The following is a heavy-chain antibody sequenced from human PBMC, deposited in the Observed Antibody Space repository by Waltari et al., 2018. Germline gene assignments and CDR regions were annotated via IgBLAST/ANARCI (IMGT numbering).Heavy chain of an antibody. CDR3: ARLAPRTYRSPIPGRHYYYGMDV. CDR1: GFRFSNYW. Sequence: EEQLLESGGGLVQPGDSLRLSCAGSGFRFSNYWMNWVRQAPGKGLVWGSRISEDETSISYADSVKGRFTISRDNAKNTVYLQMKRLRVEDTAVYYCARLAPRTYRSPIPGRHYYYGMDVWGQGTTVTVSS. V-gene: IGHV3-74*01. J-gene: IGHJ6*02. D-gene: IGHD3-10*01. CDR2: ISEDETSI.